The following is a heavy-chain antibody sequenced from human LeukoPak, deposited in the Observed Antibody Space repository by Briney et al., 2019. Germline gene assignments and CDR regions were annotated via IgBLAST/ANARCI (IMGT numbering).Heavy chain of an antibody. V-gene: IGHV3-23*01. Sequence: GGSLRLSCAASGFTFSTYAMNWVRQPPGKGLEWVSAISGTGGSTYYADSVKGRFTISRDTSKNTLYLQMNGLRAEDTAVYSCATPPKGISYYLFDSWGPGTPVIVSS. CDR1: GFTFSTYA. D-gene: IGHD3-22*01. CDR3: ATPPKGISYYLFDS. CDR2: ISGTGGST. J-gene: IGHJ4*02.